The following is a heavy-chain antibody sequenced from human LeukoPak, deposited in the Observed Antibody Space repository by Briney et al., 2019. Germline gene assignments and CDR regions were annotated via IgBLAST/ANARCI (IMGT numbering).Heavy chain of an antibody. CDR2: IWYDGSNK. Sequence: PGGSLRLSCAASGFTFSSYGMHWVRQAPGKGLEWVAVIWYDGSNKYYADSVKGRFTISRDNSKNPLYLQMNSLRAEDTAVYYCARESTVVTPGIDYWGQGTLVTVSS. CDR1: GFTFSSYG. J-gene: IGHJ4*02. V-gene: IGHV3-33*01. D-gene: IGHD4-23*01. CDR3: ARESTVVTPGIDY.